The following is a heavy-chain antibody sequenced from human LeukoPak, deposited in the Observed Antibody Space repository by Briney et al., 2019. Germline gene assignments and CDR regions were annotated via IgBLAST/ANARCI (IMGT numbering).Heavy chain of an antibody. V-gene: IGHV4-34*01. J-gene: IGHJ4*02. CDR1: GGTFSWYY. Sequence: SGTLSLTCAVYGGTFSWYYWSWIRQPPGKGLEWIGEINQSGSTNYNPSLKSRVTISVDTSKNQFSLKLSSVTAADTAVYYCARVVLWFRYYFDYWGQGTLVTVSS. CDR3: ARVVLWFRYYFDY. CDR2: INQSGST. D-gene: IGHD3-10*01.